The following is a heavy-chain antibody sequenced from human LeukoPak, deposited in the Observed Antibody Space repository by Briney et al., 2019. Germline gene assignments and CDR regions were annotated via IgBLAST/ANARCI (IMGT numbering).Heavy chain of an antibody. CDR1: GFTFSSYV. J-gene: IGHJ2*01. Sequence: GGSLRLSCAASGFTFSSYVMSWVRQAPGKVLEWVSSISGNGRNTYYADSVKGRFTISRDNSKITLSLEMNSLRAEDTAVYYCAKSRGLYGYWYFDLWGRGTLVAVSS. D-gene: IGHD3-22*01. CDR3: AKSRGLYGYWYFDL. V-gene: IGHV3-23*01. CDR2: ISGNGRNT.